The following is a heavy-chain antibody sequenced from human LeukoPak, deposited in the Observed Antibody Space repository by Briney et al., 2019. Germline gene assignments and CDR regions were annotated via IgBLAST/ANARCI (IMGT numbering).Heavy chain of an antibody. CDR3: ATPMVRGVVIFDY. CDR1: GYSLTELS. J-gene: IGHJ4*02. D-gene: IGHD3-10*01. Sequence: ASVKVSCKVSGYSLTELSMHWVRQAPGKGLEWMGGFDPEDGETIYAQKLQGRVTMTEDTSTATAYMELSSLRSEDTAVYYCATPMVRGVVIFDYWGQGTLSPSP. CDR2: FDPEDGET. V-gene: IGHV1-24*01.